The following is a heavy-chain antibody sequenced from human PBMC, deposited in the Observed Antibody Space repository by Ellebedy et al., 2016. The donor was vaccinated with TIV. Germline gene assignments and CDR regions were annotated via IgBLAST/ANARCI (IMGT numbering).Heavy chain of an antibody. Sequence: PGESLRLSCAASGFTFSSYSMNWVRQAPGKGLEWVSSISSSSSYIYYADSVKGRFTISSDNAKNSLYLQMNGLRAEDTAVYYCARDRNARCHRYCSGGSCLYNYYYYYGMDVWGQGTTVTVSS. CDR1: GFTFSSYS. V-gene: IGHV3-21*01. CDR2: ISSSSSYI. CDR3: ARDRNARCHRYCSGGSCLYNYYYYYGMDV. J-gene: IGHJ6*02. D-gene: IGHD2-15*01.